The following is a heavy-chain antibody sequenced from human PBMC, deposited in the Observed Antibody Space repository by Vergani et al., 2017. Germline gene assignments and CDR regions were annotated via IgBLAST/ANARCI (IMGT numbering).Heavy chain of an antibody. CDR2: INHSGST. CDR3: ARGRPLTGYSSSWWLDP. J-gene: IGHJ5*02. CDR1: GGSFSGYY. Sequence: QVQLQQWGAGLLKPSETLSLTCAVYGGSFSGYYWSWIRQPPGKGLEWIGEINHSGSTNYNPSLKSRVTISVDTSKNQFSLKLSSVTAADTAVYYYARGRPLTGYSSSWWLDPWGQGTLVTVSS. V-gene: IGHV4-34*01. D-gene: IGHD6-13*01.